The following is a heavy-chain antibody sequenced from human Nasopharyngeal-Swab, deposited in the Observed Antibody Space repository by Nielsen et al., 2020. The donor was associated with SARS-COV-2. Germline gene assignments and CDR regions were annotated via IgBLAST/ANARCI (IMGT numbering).Heavy chain of an antibody. V-gene: IGHV3-15*01. J-gene: IGHJ4*02. CDR3: TTDSRDYDFWSGYYPPSDY. Sequence: WIRQPPGKGLGWVGRIKSKTDGGTTDYAAPVKGRFTISRDDSKSTLYLQMNSLKTEDTAVYYCTTDSRDYDFWSGYYPPSDYWGQGTLVTVSS. D-gene: IGHD3-3*01. CDR2: IKSKTDGGTT.